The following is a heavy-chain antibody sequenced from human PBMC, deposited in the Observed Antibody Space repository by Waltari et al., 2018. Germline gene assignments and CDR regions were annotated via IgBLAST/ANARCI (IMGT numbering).Heavy chain of an antibody. J-gene: IGHJ6*03. Sequence: EVQLVQSGAEVKKPGESLKISCKGSGYSFTSYWIGWVRPMPGKGLEWMGIIYPGDAETRYSPSFQGQVTTSADESISTAYLQWSSLKASDTAMYYCACAHSSSWYPFLMDVWGKGTTVTVSS. V-gene: IGHV5-51*01. CDR3: ACAHSSSWYPFLMDV. CDR2: IYPGDAET. CDR1: GYSFTSYW. D-gene: IGHD6-13*01.